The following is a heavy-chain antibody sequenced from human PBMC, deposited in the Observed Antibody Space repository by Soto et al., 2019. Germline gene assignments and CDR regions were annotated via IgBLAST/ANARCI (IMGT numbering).Heavy chain of an antibody. CDR3: AKDRGPRRNYYYMDV. J-gene: IGHJ6*03. V-gene: IGHV3-23*01. D-gene: IGHD3-10*01. CDR2: ISGSGGST. Sequence: GGSLRLSCAASGFTFSSYAMSWVRQAPGKGLEWVSAISGSGGSTYYADSVKGRFTISRDNSKSTLYLQMNSLRAEDTAVYYCAKDRGPRRNYYYMDVWGKGTTVTVSS. CDR1: GFTFSSYA.